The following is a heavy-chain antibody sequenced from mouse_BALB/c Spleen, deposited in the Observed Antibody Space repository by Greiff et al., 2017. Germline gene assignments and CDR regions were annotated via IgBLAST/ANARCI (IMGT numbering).Heavy chain of an antibody. CDR2: ISDGGSYT. V-gene: IGHV5-4*02. Sequence: EVKLMESGGGLVKPGGSLKLSCAASGFTFSDYSMYWVRQTPEKRLEWVATISDGGSYTYYPDSVKGRFTISRDNAKNNLYLQMSSLKSDDTAMYYCARSGNYKDYAMDYWGQGTSVTVSS. J-gene: IGHJ4*01. D-gene: IGHD2-1*01. CDR3: ARSGNYKDYAMDY. CDR1: GFTFSDYS.